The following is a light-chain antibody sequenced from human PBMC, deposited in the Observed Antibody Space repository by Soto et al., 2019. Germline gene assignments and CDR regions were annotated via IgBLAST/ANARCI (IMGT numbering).Light chain of an antibody. CDR2: KAS. V-gene: IGKV1-5*03. Sequence: DIQMTQSPSTLSGSVGDRVTITCRASQTISSWLAWYQQKPGKAPKLLIYKASSLESGVPSRFSGSESGTGVALRISGLEPEDCAGYYWLQYANSPRSLGPGT. CDR3: LQYANSPRS. CDR1: QTISSW. J-gene: IGKJ3*01.